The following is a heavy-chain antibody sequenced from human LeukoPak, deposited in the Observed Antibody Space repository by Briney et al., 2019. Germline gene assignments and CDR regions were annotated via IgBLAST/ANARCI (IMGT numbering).Heavy chain of an antibody. Sequence: ASVKVSCKASGYTFTSYDINWVRQATGQGLEWMGWMNPNSGNTGYAQKFQGRVTMTRNTSISTAYMELSSLRSDDTAVYYCARVPPRSPWGSGSFFVDYWGQGTLVTVSS. D-gene: IGHD3-10*01. CDR2: MNPNSGNT. J-gene: IGHJ4*02. V-gene: IGHV1-8*01. CDR3: ARVPPRSPWGSGSFFVDY. CDR1: GYTFTSYD.